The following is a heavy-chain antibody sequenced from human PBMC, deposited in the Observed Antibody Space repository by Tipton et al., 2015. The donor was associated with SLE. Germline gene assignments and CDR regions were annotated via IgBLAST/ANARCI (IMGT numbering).Heavy chain of an antibody. CDR1: GYTFTSYD. V-gene: IGHV1-8*01. CDR2: MNPNSGNT. Sequence: QSGAEVKKPGASVEVSCKASGYTFTSYDINWVRQATGQGLEWMGWMNPNSGNTGYAQKFQGRVTMTRNTSISTAYMELSSLRSEDTAVYYCARAQGTSYYYYYMDVWGKGTTVTVSS. CDR3: ARAQGTSYYYYYMDV. D-gene: IGHD2-2*01. J-gene: IGHJ6*03.